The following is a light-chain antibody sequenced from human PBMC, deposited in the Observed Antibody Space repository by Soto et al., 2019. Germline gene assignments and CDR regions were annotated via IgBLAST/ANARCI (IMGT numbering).Light chain of an antibody. CDR3: QQRSNWPLT. CDR2: DAS. V-gene: IGKV3-11*01. Sequence: EIVLTQSPATLSLSPGERATLSCRASQSVSSYLAWYQQKPGQAPRLLIYDASNRATGITARFSGSGSATDFTLTISRLEPEDFAVYYCQQRSNWPLTFGGGTKVEIK. CDR1: QSVSSY. J-gene: IGKJ4*02.